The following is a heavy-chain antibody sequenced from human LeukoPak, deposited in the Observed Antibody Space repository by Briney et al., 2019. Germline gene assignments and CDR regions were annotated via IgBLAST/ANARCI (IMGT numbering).Heavy chain of an antibody. J-gene: IGHJ4*02. CDR3: AKGDIVVVPALFDY. CDR2: ISYDGSNK. V-gene: IGHV3-30-3*01. Sequence: GGSLRLSCAASGFTFSSYAMHWVRQAPGKGLEWVAVISYDGSNKYYADSVKGRFTISRDNSKNTLYLQMNSLRAEDTAVYYCAKGDIVVVPALFDYWGQGTLVTVSS. CDR1: GFTFSSYA. D-gene: IGHD2-2*01.